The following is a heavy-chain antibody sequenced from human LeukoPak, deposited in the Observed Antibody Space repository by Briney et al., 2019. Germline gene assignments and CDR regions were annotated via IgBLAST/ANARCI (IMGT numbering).Heavy chain of an antibody. CDR1: GGSISSYY. CDR2: IYYTGTT. V-gene: IGHV4-39*01. Sequence: SETLSLTCTVSGGSISSYYWGWIRQPPGKGLEWIASIYYTGTTYYNPSLKSRVTISVDTSKNQFSLRLSSVTAADTAVFYCARHGRVRGVLNWFDSWGQGTLVTVSS. D-gene: IGHD3-10*01. J-gene: IGHJ5*01. CDR3: ARHGRVRGVLNWFDS.